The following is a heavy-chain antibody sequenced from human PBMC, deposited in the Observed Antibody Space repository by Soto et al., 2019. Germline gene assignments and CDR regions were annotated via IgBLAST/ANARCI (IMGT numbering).Heavy chain of an antibody. CDR2: IYYSGST. CDR3: ARETYGDYDY. CDR1: GGSISSYY. V-gene: IGHV4-59*01. Sequence: SETLSLTCTVSGGSISSYYWSWIRQPPGKGLEWIGYIYYSGSTNYNPSLKSRVTISVDTSKNQFSLKLSSVTAADTAVYYCARETYGDYDYWGQGTLVTVSS. J-gene: IGHJ4*02. D-gene: IGHD4-17*01.